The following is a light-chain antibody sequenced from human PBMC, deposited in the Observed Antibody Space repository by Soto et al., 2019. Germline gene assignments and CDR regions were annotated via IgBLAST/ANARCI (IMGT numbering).Light chain of an antibody. V-gene: IGKV1-5*03. J-gene: IGKJ2*02. Sequence: DIQMTQSPSTLSASVGDRVTITCRASQSISTWLAWHQHKPGKAPKLLIYQASSLEGGVPSRFSGSGSGTEFTLTISSLQPDDFATYYCQQYNIYSRTFGQRTKVETK. CDR3: QQYNIYSRT. CDR1: QSISTW. CDR2: QAS.